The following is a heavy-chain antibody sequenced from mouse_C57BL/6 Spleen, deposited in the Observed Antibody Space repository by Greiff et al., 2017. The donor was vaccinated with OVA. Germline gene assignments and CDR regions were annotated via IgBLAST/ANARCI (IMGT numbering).Heavy chain of an antibody. V-gene: IGHV1-59*01. D-gene: IGHD2-4*01. Sequence: QVQLQQPGAELERPGTSVKLSCKASGYTFTSYWMHWVKQRPGQGLEWIGVIDPSDSYTNYNQKFKGKATLTVDTSSSTAYMQLSSLTSEDSAVYYCARDVDYDVAYWGQGTLVTVAA. J-gene: IGHJ3*01. CDR2: IDPSDSYT. CDR1: GYTFTSYW. CDR3: ARDVDYDVAY.